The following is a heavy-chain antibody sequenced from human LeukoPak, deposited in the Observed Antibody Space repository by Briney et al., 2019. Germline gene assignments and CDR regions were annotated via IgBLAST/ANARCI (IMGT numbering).Heavy chain of an antibody. J-gene: IGHJ4*02. Sequence: SVKVSCKASGGTFSRYAISWVRQAPGQGLEWMGGIIPIFGTANYAQKFQGRVTITADKSTSTAYMELSSLRSEDTAVYYCARDFGSSWYSLDYWGQGTLVTVSS. V-gene: IGHV1-69*06. CDR3: ARDFGSSWYSLDY. CDR1: GGTFSRYA. D-gene: IGHD6-13*01. CDR2: IIPIFGTA.